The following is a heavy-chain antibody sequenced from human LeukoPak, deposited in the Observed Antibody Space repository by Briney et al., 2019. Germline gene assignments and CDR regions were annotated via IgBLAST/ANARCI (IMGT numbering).Heavy chain of an antibody. CDR3: AKDIAAGYYDSSGYYYGDAFDI. J-gene: IGHJ3*02. CDR1: GFTFDDYA. V-gene: IGHV3-9*01. CDR2: ISWNSGSI. D-gene: IGHD3-22*01. Sequence: GGSLRLSCAASGFTFDDYAMHWVRRAPGKGLEWVSGISWNSGSIGYADSVKGRFTISRDNAKNSLYLQMNSLRAEDTALYYCAKDIAAGYYDSSGYYYGDAFDIWGQGTMVTVSS.